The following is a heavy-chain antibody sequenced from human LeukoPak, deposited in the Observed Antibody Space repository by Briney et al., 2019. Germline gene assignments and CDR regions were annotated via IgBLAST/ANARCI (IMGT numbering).Heavy chain of an antibody. CDR3: ARGLWFGDENPPYFDY. Sequence: PSETLSLTCTVSGYSISSGYYWGWIRQPPGKGLEWIGTIYHSGTYYNPSLESRVTISVDTSKNQFSLELSSVTAADTAVYYCARGLWFGDENPPYFDYWGQGILVTVSS. D-gene: IGHD3-10*01. J-gene: IGHJ4*02. V-gene: IGHV4-38-2*02. CDR1: GYSISSGYY. CDR2: IYHSGT.